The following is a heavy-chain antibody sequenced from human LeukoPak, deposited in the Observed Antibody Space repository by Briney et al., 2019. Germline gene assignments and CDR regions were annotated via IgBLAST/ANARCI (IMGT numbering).Heavy chain of an antibody. J-gene: IGHJ4*02. CDR2: IRSDGGST. D-gene: IGHD6-13*01. CDR3: ATLASGYSSPFDY. Sequence: VGLRRLTLTPADFTFGSNVIRGVRRVPGKRLEWVSFIRSDGGSTLYADSVKGRFTISRDNSKNTLYAEMTSLRAEDTAVYYCATLASGYSSPFDYWGQGTLVTVSS. CDR1: DFTFGSNV. V-gene: IGHV3-23*01.